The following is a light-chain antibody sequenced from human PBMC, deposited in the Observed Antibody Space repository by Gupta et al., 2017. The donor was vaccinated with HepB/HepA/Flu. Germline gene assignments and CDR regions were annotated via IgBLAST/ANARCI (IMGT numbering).Light chain of an antibody. V-gene: IGLV2-14*03. Sequence: QSALTQPASVSGSPGQSITISCTGTSSDVGGYPYVSWYQQNPGKAPKLIIYDGINRPSGVSERFSGAKSCNTASLIISGRQAEDEAEDYCSSSTSNSALGGLFGGGTKLTVL. CDR3: SSSTSNSALGGL. CDR1: SSDVGGYPY. J-gene: IGLJ2*01. CDR2: DGI.